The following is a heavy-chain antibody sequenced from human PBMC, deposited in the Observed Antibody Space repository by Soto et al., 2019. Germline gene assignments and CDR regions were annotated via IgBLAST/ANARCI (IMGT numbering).Heavy chain of an antibody. D-gene: IGHD3-22*01. J-gene: IGHJ3*02. CDR2: INPNSGGT. Sequence: GASVKVSCKASGYTFTGYYMHWVRQAPGQGLEWMGWINPNSGGTNYAQKFQGRVTMTRDTSISTAYMELSRLRSDDTAVYYCARDQARDYYDSSGYSIVAFDSWGQGTMVTVSS. CDR3: ARDQARDYYDSSGYSIVAFDS. V-gene: IGHV1-2*02. CDR1: GYTFTGYY.